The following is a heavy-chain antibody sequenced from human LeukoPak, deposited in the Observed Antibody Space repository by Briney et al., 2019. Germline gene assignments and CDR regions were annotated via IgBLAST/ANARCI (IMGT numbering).Heavy chain of an antibody. Sequence: ASVKVSCKVSGYTLTDLSMHWVRQAPGKGLEWMGGFDPEDGETIYAQKFQGRVTMTEDTSTDTAYMELSSLRSEDTAVYYCATGVSSGYPFDYWGQGTLVTVSS. V-gene: IGHV1-24*01. CDR1: GYTLTDLS. CDR3: ATGVSSGYPFDY. J-gene: IGHJ4*02. CDR2: FDPEDGET. D-gene: IGHD3-22*01.